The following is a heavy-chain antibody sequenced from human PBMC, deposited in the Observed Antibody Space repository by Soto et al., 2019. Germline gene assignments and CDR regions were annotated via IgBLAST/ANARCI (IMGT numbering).Heavy chain of an antibody. CDR3: ARGLSGDKVDY. D-gene: IGHD7-27*01. J-gene: IGHJ4*02. Sequence: QVQLQESGPGLVKPSQTLSLTCTVSGGSISSGDYYWSWIRQSPGKGLEWIGHIYDRGSTYSNPSLNSRVFILVDTSKNQFSLNLNSETAADTAVYYCARGLSGDKVDYWGRGTLVTVSS. CDR2: IYDRGST. V-gene: IGHV4-30-4*01. CDR1: GGSISSGDYY.